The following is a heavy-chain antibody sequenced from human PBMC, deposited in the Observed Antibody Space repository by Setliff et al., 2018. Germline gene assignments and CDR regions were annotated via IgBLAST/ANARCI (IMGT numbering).Heavy chain of an antibody. D-gene: IGHD1-26*01. CDR2: INPSGGST. CDR3: ALGATADYGMDV. J-gene: IGHJ6*02. Sequence: ASVKVSCKASGYTFTSYDINWVRQAPGQGLEWMGIINPSGGSTSYAQKFQGRVTMARDTSTSTVYMELSSLRSEDTAVYYCALGATADYGMDVWGQGTTVTVSS. V-gene: IGHV1-46*01. CDR1: GYTFTSYD.